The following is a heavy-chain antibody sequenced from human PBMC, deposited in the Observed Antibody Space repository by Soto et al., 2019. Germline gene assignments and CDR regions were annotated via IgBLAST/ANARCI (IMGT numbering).Heavy chain of an antibody. J-gene: IGHJ6*02. V-gene: IGHV4-59*01. CDR2: IYYSGST. CDR1: GGSISSYY. Sequence: PSETLSLTCTVSGGSISSYYWSWIRQPPGKGLEWIGYIYYSGSTNYNPSLKSRVTISVDTSKSQFSLKLSSVTAADTAVYYCARVVNCGGDCYYYYYYGMDVWGQGTTVTVS. CDR3: ARVVNCGGDCYYYYYYGMDV. D-gene: IGHD2-21*02.